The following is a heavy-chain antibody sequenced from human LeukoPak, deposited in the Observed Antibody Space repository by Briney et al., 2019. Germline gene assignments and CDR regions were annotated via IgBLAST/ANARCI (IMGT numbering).Heavy chain of an antibody. J-gene: IGHJ4*02. CDR1: GFTFSSYA. CDR2: ISGSGGST. V-gene: IGHV3-23*01. CDR3: AKLKVRGVIINDY. D-gene: IGHD3-10*01. Sequence: GGSLRLSCAASGFTFSSYAMSWVRQAPGKGLEWVSAISGSGGSTYYADSVKGRFTISRDNSKNTLYLQMNSLRAEDAAVYYCAKLKVRGVIINDYWGQGTLVTVSS.